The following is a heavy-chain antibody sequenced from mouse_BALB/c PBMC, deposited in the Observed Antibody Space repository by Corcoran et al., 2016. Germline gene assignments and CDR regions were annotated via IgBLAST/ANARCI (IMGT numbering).Heavy chain of an antibody. CDR2: INPSNGGT. D-gene: IGHD2-3*01. CDR3: TRERWLPSYAMDY. V-gene: IGHV1S81*02. Sequence: QVQLQQSGAELVKPGASVKLSCKASGYTFTSYYMYWVKQRPGQGLEWIGEINPSNGGTNFNEKFKSKATLTVDKSSSTAYMQLSSLTSEDSAAYYCTRERWLPSYAMDYWGQGTSVTVSS. J-gene: IGHJ4*01. CDR1: GYTFTSYY.